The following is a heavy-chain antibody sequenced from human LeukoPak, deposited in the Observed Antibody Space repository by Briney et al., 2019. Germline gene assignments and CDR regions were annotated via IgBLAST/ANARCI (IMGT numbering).Heavy chain of an antibody. CDR1: GFTFNNCA. CDR3: AKGFGYGDYGGYFDY. V-gene: IGHV3-30*02. CDR2: IRYDGSNR. Sequence: GSLRLSCVASGFTFNNCAMHWVRQAPGKGLEWMAYIRYDGSNRYYADSVKGRFTISRDNSKDTVHLQMDSLRVNDTAIYYCAKGFGYGDYGGYFDYWGQGILVTVSS. D-gene: IGHD4-17*01. J-gene: IGHJ4*02.